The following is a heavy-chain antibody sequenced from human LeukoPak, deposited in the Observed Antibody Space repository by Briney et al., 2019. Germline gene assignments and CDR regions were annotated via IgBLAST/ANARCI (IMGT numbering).Heavy chain of an antibody. CDR3: AKALSITMVRGPPDY. Sequence: TGGSLRLSCVASGFTFSNYWMSWVRQAPGKGLEWVSAISGSGGSTYYADSVKGRFTISRDNSKNTLYLQMNSLRAEDTAVYYCAKALSITMVRGPPDYWGQGTLVTVSS. V-gene: IGHV3-23*01. CDR1: GFTFSNYW. J-gene: IGHJ4*02. D-gene: IGHD3-10*01. CDR2: ISGSGGST.